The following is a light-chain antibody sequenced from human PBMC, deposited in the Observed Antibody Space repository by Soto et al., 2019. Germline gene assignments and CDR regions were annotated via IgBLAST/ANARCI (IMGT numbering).Light chain of an antibody. J-gene: IGLJ1*01. Sequence: QSALTQPPSVSGSPGQSVAISCTGTSSDVGSYNRVSWYQQPPGTAPKLMIYDVNNRPSGVPDRFSGSKSGNTASLTISGLQAEDGADYYCSSYTISSTYVFGTGTKLTVL. CDR3: SSYTISSTYV. CDR2: DVN. V-gene: IGLV2-18*02. CDR1: SSDVGSYNR.